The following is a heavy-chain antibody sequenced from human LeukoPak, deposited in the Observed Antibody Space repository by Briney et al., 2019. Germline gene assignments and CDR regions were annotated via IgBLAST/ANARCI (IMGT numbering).Heavy chain of an antibody. CDR2: IYWDDDK. V-gene: IGHV2-5*02. CDR1: GFSLSPSGVG. CDR3: AHSEDPSRPNDI. Sequence: SGPTPVNPTQTLTLTCTFSGFSLSPSGVGVGWIRQPPGKALQWLAIIYWDDDKRYSPSLKSRLTITKDTSKNQVVLTMTNMDPVDTATYYCAHSEDPSRPNDIWGQGTMVTVSS. J-gene: IGHJ3*02.